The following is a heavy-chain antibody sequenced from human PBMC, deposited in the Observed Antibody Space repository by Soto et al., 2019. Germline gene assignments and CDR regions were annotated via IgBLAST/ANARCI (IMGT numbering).Heavy chain of an antibody. Sequence: QVQLQESGPGLVKPSETLSLTCTVSGGSVSSGSYYWSWIRQPPGKGLEWIGYIYYSGSTNYNPSLKSRVTISVDTSKNQFSLKLSSVTAADTAVYYCARVLRFFRSWFDPWGQGTLVTVSS. CDR1: GGSVSSGSYY. CDR3: ARVLRFFRSWFDP. J-gene: IGHJ5*02. CDR2: IYYSGST. V-gene: IGHV4-61*01. D-gene: IGHD3-3*01.